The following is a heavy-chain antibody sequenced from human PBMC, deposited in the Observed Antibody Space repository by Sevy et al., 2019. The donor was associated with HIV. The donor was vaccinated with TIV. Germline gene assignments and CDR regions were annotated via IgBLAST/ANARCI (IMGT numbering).Heavy chain of an antibody. CDR3: ARHCTGSSCSHAFDI. V-gene: IGHV4-34*01. Sequence: SETLSLTCAVYGGSFSGYYWSWIRQPPGKGLEWIGEINHSGGTNYNPSLKSRVTISVDTSKNQFSLKLNSVGAADTAVYYCARHCTGSSCSHAFDIWGQGTMVTVS. J-gene: IGHJ3*02. CDR1: GGSFSGYY. D-gene: IGHD2-15*01. CDR2: INHSGGT.